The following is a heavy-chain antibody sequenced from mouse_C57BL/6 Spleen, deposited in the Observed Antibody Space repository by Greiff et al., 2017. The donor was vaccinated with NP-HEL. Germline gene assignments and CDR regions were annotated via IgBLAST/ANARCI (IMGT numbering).Heavy chain of an antibody. Sequence: EVKLVESGGGLVQPGGSMKLSCAASGFTFSDAWMDWVRQSPEKGLEWVAEIRNKANNHATYYAESVKGRFTISRDDSKSSVYLQMNSLRAEDTGIYYCTSQITTVVATDYWGQGTTLTVSS. J-gene: IGHJ2*01. CDR1: GFTFSDAW. CDR3: TSQITTVVATDY. V-gene: IGHV6-6*01. D-gene: IGHD1-1*01. CDR2: IRNKANNHAT.